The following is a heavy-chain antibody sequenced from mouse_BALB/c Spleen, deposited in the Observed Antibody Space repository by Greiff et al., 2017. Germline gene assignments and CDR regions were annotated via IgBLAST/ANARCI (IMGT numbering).Heavy chain of an antibody. Sequence: QVQLQQSGAELMKPGASVKISCKATGYTFSSYWIEWVKQRPGHGLEWIGEILPGSGSTNYNEKFKGKATFTATTSSNTAYMPLCSLTSEDSAVYSCATMITTTVYYYAMDYWGQGTSVTVSS. J-gene: IGHJ4*01. CDR2: ILPGSGST. D-gene: IGHD2-4*01. CDR1: GYTFSSYW. V-gene: IGHV1-9*01. CDR3: ATMITTTVYYYAMDY.